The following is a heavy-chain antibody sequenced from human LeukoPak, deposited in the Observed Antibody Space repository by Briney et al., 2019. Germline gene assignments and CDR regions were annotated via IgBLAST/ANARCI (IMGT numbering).Heavy chain of an antibody. Sequence: SETLSLTCTVSGGSISSYYWSWIRQPPGKGLEWIGYIYYSGSTNYNPSLKSRVTISVDTSKNQFSLKLSSVTAADTAVYYCATSDYYDSSGFDYGGQGTLVTVS. J-gene: IGHJ4*02. CDR2: IYYSGST. D-gene: IGHD3-22*01. CDR3: ATSDYYDSSGFDY. V-gene: IGHV4-59*08. CDR1: GGSISSYY.